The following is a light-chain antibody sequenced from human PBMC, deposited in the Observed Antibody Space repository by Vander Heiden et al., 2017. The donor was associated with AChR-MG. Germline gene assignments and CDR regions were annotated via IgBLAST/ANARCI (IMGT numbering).Light chain of an antibody. J-gene: IGKJ4*01. CDR2: DAF. Sequence: DIQMTQSPSSLSASVGDRVTITCQASQDISNFLDWYQQKPGKAPKLLIYDAFKLETGVPSRFSGSGSGTDFIFTISSLQPEDIATYYCQQYDNLPFTFGGGTKVEI. CDR1: QDISNF. V-gene: IGKV1-33*01. CDR3: QQYDNLPFT.